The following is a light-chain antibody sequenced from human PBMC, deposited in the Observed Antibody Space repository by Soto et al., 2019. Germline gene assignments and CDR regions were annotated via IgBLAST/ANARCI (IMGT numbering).Light chain of an antibody. CDR2: GAS. CDR1: ETVATN. CDR3: QQYYDIPYT. V-gene: IGKV3-15*01. Sequence: VMTQSPATLSVSPGERATLSCWASETVATNLAWYQQKPGQAPRLLISGASTRAAGISDRFRGSGSGTEFTLTIGSLQAEDVAVYYCQQYYDIPYTFGQGTRLEI. J-gene: IGKJ2*01.